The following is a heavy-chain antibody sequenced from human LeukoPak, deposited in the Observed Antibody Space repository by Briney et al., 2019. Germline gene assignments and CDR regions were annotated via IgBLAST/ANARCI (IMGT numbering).Heavy chain of an antibody. J-gene: IGHJ4*02. D-gene: IGHD6-13*01. CDR3: CRGIEQQLETLYY. V-gene: IGHV1-69*01. CDR1: GGTFISYA. CDR2: IIPIFGTA. Sequence: SSVKVSCKASGGTFISYAISWVRQALGQGLEWMEGIIPIFGTAKYAQKFQGTVTITADESTSTAYMDLSSLRSEDPAVFYFCRGIEQQLETLYYWGQGTLVTVSS.